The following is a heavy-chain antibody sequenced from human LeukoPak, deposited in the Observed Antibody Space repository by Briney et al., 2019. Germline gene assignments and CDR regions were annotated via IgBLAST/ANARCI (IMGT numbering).Heavy chain of an antibody. D-gene: IGHD6-13*01. CDR1: GYSFTSYW. J-gene: IGHJ6*03. CDR3: ARLRGSSWMYYYMDV. Sequence: GESLQISCKGSGYSFTSYWIGWVRQMPGKGLEWMGIIYPGDSDTRYSPSFQGQVTISADKSISTAYLQWSSLKASDTAMYYCARLRGSSWMYYYMDVWGKGTTVTVSS. V-gene: IGHV5-51*01. CDR2: IYPGDSDT.